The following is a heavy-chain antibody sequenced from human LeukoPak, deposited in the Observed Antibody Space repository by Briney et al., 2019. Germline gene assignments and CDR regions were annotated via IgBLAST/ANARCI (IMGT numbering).Heavy chain of an antibody. D-gene: IGHD6-6*01. J-gene: IGHJ4*02. V-gene: IGHV3-9*01. CDR3: VKDQAYSSSSGFDY. CDR1: GFTFDDYA. Sequence: GRSLRLSCAASGFTFDDYAMHWVRQAPGKGLEWVSGIGWNSGSIGYADSVKGRFTISRDNAKNSLYLQMNSLRAEDTALYYCVKDQAYSSSSGFDYWGQGTLVTVSS. CDR2: IGWNSGSI.